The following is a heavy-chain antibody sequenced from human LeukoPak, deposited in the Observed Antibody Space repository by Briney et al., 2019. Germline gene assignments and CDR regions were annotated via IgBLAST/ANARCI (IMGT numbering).Heavy chain of an antibody. CDR1: GYTFTSYA. J-gene: IGHJ5*02. D-gene: IGHD3-9*01. Sequence: ASVKVSCKASGYTFTSYAMHWVRQAPGQRLEWMGWINAGNGNTKYSQKFQGRATITRDTSASTAYMELSSLRSEDTAVYYCARDHYDILTVINWFDPWGQGTLVTVSS. CDR3: ARDHYDILTVINWFDP. CDR2: INAGNGNT. V-gene: IGHV1-3*01.